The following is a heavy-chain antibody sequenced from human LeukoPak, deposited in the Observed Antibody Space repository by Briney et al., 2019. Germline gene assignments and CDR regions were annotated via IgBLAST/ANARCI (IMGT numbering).Heavy chain of an antibody. V-gene: IGHV4-39*01. Sequence: SDTLSLTCTVSGDSISSTSYYWGWIRQPPGKGLEWIGNIYYSGSTNYNPSLKSRVTISVDTSKNQFSLKLSSVTAADTAVYYCARGVASWGQGTLVTVSS. J-gene: IGHJ4*02. CDR2: IYYSGST. CDR3: ARGVAS. CDR1: GDSISSTSYY.